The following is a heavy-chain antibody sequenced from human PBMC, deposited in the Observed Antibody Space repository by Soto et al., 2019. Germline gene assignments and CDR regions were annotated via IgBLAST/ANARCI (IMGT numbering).Heavy chain of an antibody. CDR3: ARDWCISGSSYSGMDV. J-gene: IGHJ6*02. CDR2: TYYRSKWYN. V-gene: IGHV6-1*01. Sequence: PSQTLSLTCVISGDSVSSNSAAWNWIRQSPSRGLEWLGRTYYRSKWYNDYAVSVKSRITINPDTSKNQFSLQLNSVTPEDTAVYYCARDWCISGSSYSGMDVWCQGTTVTVS. CDR1: GDSVSSNSAA. D-gene: IGHD1-1*01.